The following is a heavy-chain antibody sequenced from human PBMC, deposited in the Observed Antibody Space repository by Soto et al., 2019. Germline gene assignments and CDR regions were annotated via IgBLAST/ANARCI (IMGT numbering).Heavy chain of an antibody. CDR3: ARGAYRSLWFLSQ. CDR2: MDPHRRHS. Sequence: GASLKVSCKASGYNISSYDINWVAKAAGQGLEWMVCMDPHRRHSDSVENFRGRVTMTTNISASTAYMELSGLRSDDTGVYYCARGAYRSLWFLSQWAQGALVTVAS. J-gene: IGHJ4*02. D-gene: IGHD3-9*01. CDR1: GYNISSYD. V-gene: IGHV1-8*01.